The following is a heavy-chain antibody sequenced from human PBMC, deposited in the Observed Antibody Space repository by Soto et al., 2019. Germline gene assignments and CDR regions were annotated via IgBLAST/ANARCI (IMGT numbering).Heavy chain of an antibody. D-gene: IGHD3-9*01. CDR3: PREDYYETGYYVV. CDR1: GRSMSGYY. J-gene: IGHJ4*02. Sequence: SETLSLTCTVSGRSMSGYYWSWIRQPAGERLEWIGRIYTSGTTDFNPSLKGRVTMSVDTSKNQFSLKLTSVTAADTALYYCPREDYYETGYYVVWGQGTPAPVYS. V-gene: IGHV4-4*07. CDR2: IYTSGTT.